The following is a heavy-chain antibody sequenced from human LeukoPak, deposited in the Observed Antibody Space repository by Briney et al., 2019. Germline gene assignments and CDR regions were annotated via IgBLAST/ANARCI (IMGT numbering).Heavy chain of an antibody. Sequence: PGGSLRLSCAASGFTFSSYSMNWVRQAPGKGLEWVSSISSSSSYIYYADSVKGRFTISRDNSKNTLYLQMNSLRAEDTAVYYCARAYSEYSGSYYLDYWGQGTLVTVSS. CDR3: ARAYSEYSGSYYLDY. J-gene: IGHJ4*02. D-gene: IGHD1-26*01. CDR2: ISSSSSYI. V-gene: IGHV3-21*01. CDR1: GFTFSSYS.